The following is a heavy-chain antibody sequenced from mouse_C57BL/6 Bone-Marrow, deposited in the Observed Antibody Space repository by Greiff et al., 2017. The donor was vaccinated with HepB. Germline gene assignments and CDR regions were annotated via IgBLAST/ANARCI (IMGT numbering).Heavy chain of an antibody. J-gene: IGHJ3*01. CDR1: GFNIKDDY. Sequence: EVQRVESGAELVRPGASVKLSCTASGFNIKDDYMHWVKQRPEQGLEWIGWIDPENGDTEYASKFQGKATITADTSSNTAYLQLSSLTSEDTAVYYCTTGSYGFAYWGQGTLVTVSA. CDR3: TTGSYGFAY. CDR2: IDPENGDT. D-gene: IGHD1-1*02. V-gene: IGHV14-4*01.